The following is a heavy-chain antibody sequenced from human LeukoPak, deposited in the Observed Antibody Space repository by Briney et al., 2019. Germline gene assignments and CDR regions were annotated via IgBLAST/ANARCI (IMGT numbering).Heavy chain of an antibody. J-gene: IGHJ4*02. CDR2: MYNSGNT. CDR1: GGSISSGNYY. D-gene: IGHD3-9*01. Sequence: PSETLSLTCTVSGGSISSGNYYWSWIRQHAGKGLEWIGYMYNSGNTYYNPSLKSRVAISVDTSKNQFSLKLSSVTAADTAVYYCARVSVLRYFDWLLSKSNSGNYFDYWGQGALVTVSS. CDR3: ARVSVLRYFDWLLSKSNSGNYFDY. V-gene: IGHV4-31*03.